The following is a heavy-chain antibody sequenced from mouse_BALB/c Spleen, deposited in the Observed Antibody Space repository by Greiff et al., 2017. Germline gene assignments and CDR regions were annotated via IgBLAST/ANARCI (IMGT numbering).Heavy chain of an antibody. V-gene: IGHV1S56*01. CDR2: IYPGNVNT. CDR1: GYTFTSYY. Sequence: LVESGPELVKPGASVRISCKASGYTFTSYYIHWVKQRPGQGLEWIGWIYPGNVNTKYNEKFKGKATLTADKSSSTAYMQLSSLTSEDSAVYFCAREVTAMDYWGQGTSVTVSS. CDR3: AREVTAMDY. D-gene: IGHD2-1*01. J-gene: IGHJ4*01.